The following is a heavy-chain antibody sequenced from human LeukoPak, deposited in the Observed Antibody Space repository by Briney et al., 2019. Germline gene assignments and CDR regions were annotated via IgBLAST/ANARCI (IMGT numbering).Heavy chain of an antibody. Sequence: PGGSLRLSCAASGYTFSSFTLSWVRQAPGKGLEWVSVISASGGSAYYVDSVKGRFTISRDNSKNTLYLQRNSLRAEDTAVYYCARDAGYCSSTSCYEVVFDYWGQGTLVTVSS. CDR2: ISASGGSA. CDR1: GYTFSSFT. J-gene: IGHJ4*02. CDR3: ARDAGYCSSTSCYEVVFDY. D-gene: IGHD2-2*01. V-gene: IGHV3-23*01.